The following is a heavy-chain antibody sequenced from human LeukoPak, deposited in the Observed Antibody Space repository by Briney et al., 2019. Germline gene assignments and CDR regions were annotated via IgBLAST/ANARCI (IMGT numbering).Heavy chain of an antibody. D-gene: IGHD2-2*01. CDR1: GFTFTNSW. Sequence: GGSLRLSCAASGFTFTNSWMCWVRQAPGKGLEWLANINEAGSVTNYVHSVRGRFTISRDNAKNSLYLQMNSLRAEDTAVYYCARDLVVAPAIDHWGQGTLVTVSS. CDR3: ARDLVVAPAIDH. V-gene: IGHV3-7*01. CDR2: INEAGSVT. J-gene: IGHJ4*02.